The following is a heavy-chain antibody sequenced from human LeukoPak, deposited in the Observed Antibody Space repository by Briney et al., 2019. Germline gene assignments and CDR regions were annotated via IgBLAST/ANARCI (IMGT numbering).Heavy chain of an antibody. CDR3: ARAVSPAPHFDY. CDR1: GGSISSYY. V-gene: IGHV4-59*01. J-gene: IGHJ4*02. CDR2: IYYSGST. Sequence: SETLSLTCTVSGGSISSYYWSWIRQPPGKGLEWIGYIYYSGSTNYNPSLKSRVTISVDTSKNQFSLKLSSVTAADTAVYYCARAVSPAPHFDYWGQGTLVTVSS.